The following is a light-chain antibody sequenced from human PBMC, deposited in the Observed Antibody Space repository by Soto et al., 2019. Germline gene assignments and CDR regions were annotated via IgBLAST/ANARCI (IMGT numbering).Light chain of an antibody. V-gene: IGKV3-20*01. Sequence: EIEMTQSPATLCVSPGEGATLSCRASQAVSSNYLAWYQQKPGQAPRLLISGASGRATGVPDRFSGSGSGREFTLTIDRLESEDFAVYFCQQYGDLPWTFGQGTKVDIK. CDR1: QAVSSNY. CDR3: QQYGDLPWT. J-gene: IGKJ1*01. CDR2: GAS.